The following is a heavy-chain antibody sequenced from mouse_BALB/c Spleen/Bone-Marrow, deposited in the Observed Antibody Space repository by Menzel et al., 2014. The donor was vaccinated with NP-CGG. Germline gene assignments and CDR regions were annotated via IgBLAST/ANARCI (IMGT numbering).Heavy chain of an antibody. J-gene: IGHJ4*01. CDR3: AKGGYGSSYVRYYAMDY. D-gene: IGHD1-1*01. Sequence: VQLQQSGAELARPGASVKLSCKASGYTFTDYYINWVKQRTGQGLEWIGEIYPGSGNTYYNEKFKGKATLTADKSSSTAYMQLSSLTSEDSAVYFCAKGGYGSSYVRYYAMDYCGQGTSVTVSS. CDR1: GYTFTDYY. V-gene: IGHV1-77*01. CDR2: IYPGSGNT.